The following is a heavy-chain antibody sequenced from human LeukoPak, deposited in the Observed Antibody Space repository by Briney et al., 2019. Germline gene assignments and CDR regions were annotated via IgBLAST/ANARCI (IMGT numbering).Heavy chain of an antibody. CDR3: NLSGDYARSGYFDY. CDR2: ISYDGSNK. V-gene: IGHV3-30*03. J-gene: IGHJ4*02. D-gene: IGHD4-17*01. Sequence: GRSLRLSCAASGFTFSSYGMHWVRQAPGKGLEWVAVISYDGSNKYYADSVKGRFTISRDNSKNTLYLQMNSLRAEDTAVHYCNLSGDYARSGYFDYWGQGTLVTVSS. CDR1: GFTFSSYG.